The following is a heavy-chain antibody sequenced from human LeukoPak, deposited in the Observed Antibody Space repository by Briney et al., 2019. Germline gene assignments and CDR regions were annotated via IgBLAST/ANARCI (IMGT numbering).Heavy chain of an antibody. CDR1: GGTFSSYA. V-gene: IGHV1-69*13. Sequence: SVKVSCKASGGTFSSYAISWVRQAPGQGLEWMGGIIPIFGTANYAQKFQGRVTITADESTSTAYMELSSLRSENTAVYYCASPTVTTSYYYGMDVWGKGTTVTVSS. CDR2: IIPIFGTA. J-gene: IGHJ6*04. D-gene: IGHD4-17*01. CDR3: ASPTVTTSYYYGMDV.